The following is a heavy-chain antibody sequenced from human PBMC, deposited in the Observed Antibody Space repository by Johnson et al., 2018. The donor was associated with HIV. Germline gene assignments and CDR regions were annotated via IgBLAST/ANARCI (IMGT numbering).Heavy chain of an antibody. Sequence: VQLVESGGGVVQPGGSLRLSFAASGFSFSSYGMHWVSAISGSGGSTYYADSVKGRFTISRDNSKNTLYLQMNSLRAEDTAVYYCARATRSSSSGRHDAFDIWGQGTMVTVSS. V-gene: IGHV3-23*04. D-gene: IGHD6-6*01. CDR3: ARATRSSSSGRHDAFDI. CDR1: GFSFSSYG. J-gene: IGHJ3*02. CDR2: ISGSGGST.